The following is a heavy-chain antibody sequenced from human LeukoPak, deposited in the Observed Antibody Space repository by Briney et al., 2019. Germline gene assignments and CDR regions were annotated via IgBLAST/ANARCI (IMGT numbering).Heavy chain of an antibody. Sequence: SVKVSCKASGYTFTSYGISWVRQAPGQGLEWMGGIIPIFGTANYAQKFQGRVTITADESTSTAYMELSSLRSEDTAVYYCASEHHSTNEGTVAFDIWGQGTMVTVSS. V-gene: IGHV1-69*13. J-gene: IGHJ3*02. D-gene: IGHD2-8*01. CDR2: IIPIFGTA. CDR1: GYTFTSYG. CDR3: ASEHHSTNEGTVAFDI.